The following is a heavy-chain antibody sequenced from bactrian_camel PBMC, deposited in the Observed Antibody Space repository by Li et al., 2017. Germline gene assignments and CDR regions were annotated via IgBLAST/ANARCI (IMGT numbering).Heavy chain of an antibody. J-gene: IGHJ6*01. CDR3: AQSLWADGGDFGY. CDR2: IDDDGST. V-gene: IGHV3S53*01. Sequence: HVQLVESGGGSVQAGGSLRLSCAASGDAYGRNCIGWFRVRPGKQREGIAVIDDDGSTEYAHSVKGRFTISRDNAKNTLYLQLNSLKTEDTAMYYCAQSLWADGGDFGYWGQGTQVTVS. CDR1: GDAYGRNC.